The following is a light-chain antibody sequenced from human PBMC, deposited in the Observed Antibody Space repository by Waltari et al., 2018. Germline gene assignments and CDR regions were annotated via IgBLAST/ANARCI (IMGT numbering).Light chain of an antibody. Sequence: ELVLTQFPPTLSLSPGERATLPCRASQSVSSYLVWYQQKPGQTPRLVIYAASTRAPGIPARFSGSGSGTDFTLTISSLDPEDFAVYYCHQRSNWPITFGQGTRLEIK. CDR1: QSVSSY. V-gene: IGKV3-11*01. CDR3: HQRSNWPIT. CDR2: AAS. J-gene: IGKJ5*01.